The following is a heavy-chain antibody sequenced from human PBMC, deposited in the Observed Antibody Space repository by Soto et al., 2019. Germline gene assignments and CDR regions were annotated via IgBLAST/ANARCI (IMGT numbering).Heavy chain of an antibody. CDR1: GFTFSSYS. Sequence: EVQLVESGGGLVKPGGSLSLSCAASGFTFSSYSMNWVRQAPGKGLEWVSSISSSSSYISYADSVKGRFTISRDNAKNSLYLQMNSLRAEDTAVYYCARHGGQGYCSGGSCYLWGQGTLVTVSS. CDR2: ISSSSSYI. J-gene: IGHJ4*02. D-gene: IGHD2-15*01. V-gene: IGHV3-21*01. CDR3: ARHGGQGYCSGGSCYL.